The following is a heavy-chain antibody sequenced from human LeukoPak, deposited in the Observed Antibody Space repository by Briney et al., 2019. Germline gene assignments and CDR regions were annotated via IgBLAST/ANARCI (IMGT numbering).Heavy chain of an antibody. J-gene: IGHJ4*02. D-gene: IGHD3-3*01. CDR1: GGSFSGYY. CDR3: AREGGPVLRFLEWLSHSDY. CDR2: INHSGST. Sequence: SETLSLTCAVYGGSFSGYYWSWIRQPPGKGLEWIGEINHSGSTNYNPSLKSRVTISVDTSKNQFSLKLSSVTAADTAVYYCAREGGPVLRFLEWLSHSDYWGQGTLVTVSS. V-gene: IGHV4-34*01.